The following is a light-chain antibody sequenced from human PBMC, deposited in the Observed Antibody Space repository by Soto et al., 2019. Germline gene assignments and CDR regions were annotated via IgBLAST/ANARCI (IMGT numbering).Light chain of an antibody. CDR3: SSYTSSTTWV. J-gene: IGLJ3*02. Sequence: QSALTQPASVSGSPGQSITISCPGTSSDVGAYNYVSWYQQNPGKAPKLMIYEVSYRPSGVSDRFYGSRSGNTASLTISGLQAEDESDYYCSSYTSSTTWVFGGGTKLTVL. V-gene: IGLV2-14*01. CDR2: EVS. CDR1: SSDVGAYNY.